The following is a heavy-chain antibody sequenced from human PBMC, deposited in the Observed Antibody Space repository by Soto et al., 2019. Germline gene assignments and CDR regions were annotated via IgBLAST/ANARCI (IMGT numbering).Heavy chain of an antibody. CDR2: IYYSGST. V-gene: IGHV4-39*01. CDR3: ARQVASSSWYFYFDY. Sequence: SETLSLTCTVSGGSISSSSYYWGWIRQPPGKGLEWIGSIYYSGSTYYNPSLKSRVTISVDTSKNQFSLKLSSVTAADTAVYYCARQVASSSWYFYFDYWGQGTLVTVSS. CDR1: GGSISSSSYY. J-gene: IGHJ4*02. D-gene: IGHD6-13*01.